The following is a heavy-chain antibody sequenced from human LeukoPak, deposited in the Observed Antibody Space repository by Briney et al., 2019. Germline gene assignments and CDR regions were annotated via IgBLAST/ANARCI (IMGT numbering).Heavy chain of an antibody. D-gene: IGHD6-13*01. Sequence: SETLSLTCAVYGGSFSGYYWSWIRQPPGKGLEWIGEINHSGSTNYNPSLKSRVTISVDTSKNQFSLKLSSVTAADTAAYYCARGYKRAAAGTVYYYYMDVWGKGTTVTASS. CDR2: INHSGST. V-gene: IGHV4-34*01. CDR1: GGSFSGYY. J-gene: IGHJ6*03. CDR3: ARGYKRAAAGTVYYYYMDV.